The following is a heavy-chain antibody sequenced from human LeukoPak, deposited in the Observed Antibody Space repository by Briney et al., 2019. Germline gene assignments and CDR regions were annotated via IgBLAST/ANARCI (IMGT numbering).Heavy chain of an antibody. J-gene: IGHJ4*02. CDR3: ARGSVGSVAGTGDY. D-gene: IGHD6-19*01. CDR2: ISQSGSIV. CDR1: GFTFSNYS. Sequence: PGGSLRLSCAASGFTFSNYSMNWVRQVPGKGLGWVSYISQSGSIVYHAESVKGRFTISRDDARASLQLQMNSLRDEDTAVYYCARGSVGSVAGTGDYWGQGTLVTVSS. V-gene: IGHV3-48*02.